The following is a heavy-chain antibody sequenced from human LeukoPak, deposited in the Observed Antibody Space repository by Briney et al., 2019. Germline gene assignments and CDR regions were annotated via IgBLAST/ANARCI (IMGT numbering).Heavy chain of an antibody. CDR3: ARGGYDYVWGSYRYCDY. D-gene: IGHD3-16*02. J-gene: IGHJ4*02. V-gene: IGHV1-2*02. Sequence: ASVKVSCKASGYTFSDYHIHWVRQAPGQGLEWMGWINPNSGGTNYAQRFQGRVIMTWDTSISTAYMELSRLTSDDTAVYYCARGGYDYVWGSYRYCDYWGQGTLVTVSS. CDR1: GYTFSDYH. CDR2: INPNSGGT.